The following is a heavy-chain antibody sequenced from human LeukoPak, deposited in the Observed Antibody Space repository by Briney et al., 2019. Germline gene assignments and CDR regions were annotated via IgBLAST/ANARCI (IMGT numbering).Heavy chain of an antibody. V-gene: IGHV4-39*07. J-gene: IGHJ4*02. D-gene: IGHD3-16*02. Sequence: PSETLSLTCTVFGGSISISSYYWGWIRQPPGKGLEWIGSIYYSGSTYYNPSLKSRVTISVDTSKNQFSLKLSSVTAADTAVYYCARSLGVWGSYRYIFDYWGQGTLVTVSS. CDR1: GGSISISSYY. CDR2: IYYSGST. CDR3: ARSLGVWGSYRYIFDY.